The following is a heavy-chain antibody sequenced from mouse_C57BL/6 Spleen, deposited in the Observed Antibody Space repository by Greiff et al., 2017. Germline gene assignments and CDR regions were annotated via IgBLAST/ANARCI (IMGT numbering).Heavy chain of an antibody. CDR2: IDPETGGT. J-gene: IGHJ2*01. D-gene: IGHD1-1*02. CDR1: GYTFTDYE. Sequence: QVQLQQSGAELVRPGASVTLSCKASGYTFTDYEMHWVKQTPVHGLEWIGAIDPETGGTAYNQKFKGKAILTADKSSSTAYMELRSLTSEDSAVYYCTRRGGDGFDYWGQGTTRTVSS. V-gene: IGHV1-15*01. CDR3: TRRGGDGFDY.